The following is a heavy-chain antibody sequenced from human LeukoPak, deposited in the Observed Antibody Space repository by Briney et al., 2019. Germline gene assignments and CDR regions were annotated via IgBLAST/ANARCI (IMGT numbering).Heavy chain of an antibody. CDR3: AKTSGSTRQDYYYGMDV. J-gene: IGHJ6*02. Sequence: PGGSLRLSCAASGFTFSNHGLHWVRQAPGKGLEWISFDGSDKYYVDSVRGRFTISRDSSKNTLYLQMNSLRAEDTAVYYCAKTSGSTRQDYYYGMDVWGQGTTVTVSS. CDR2: DGSDK. CDR1: GFTFSNHG. D-gene: IGHD1-26*01. V-gene: IGHV3-30*18.